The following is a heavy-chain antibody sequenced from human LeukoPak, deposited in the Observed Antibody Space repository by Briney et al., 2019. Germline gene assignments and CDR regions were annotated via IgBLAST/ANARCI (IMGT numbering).Heavy chain of an antibody. V-gene: IGHV3-7*01. CDR3: TRSRRDGNDY. CDR1: GFTFSSSW. CDR2: INEDGSAK. J-gene: IGHJ4*02. Sequence: AGGSLRLSCAVSGFTFSSSWMSWVRQAPGKGLEWVANINEDGSAKYYVDSVKGRFTISRDNAKRSLDLQVNSLRAEDTAVYYCTRSRRDGNDYWGQGTLVTVSS. D-gene: IGHD5-24*01.